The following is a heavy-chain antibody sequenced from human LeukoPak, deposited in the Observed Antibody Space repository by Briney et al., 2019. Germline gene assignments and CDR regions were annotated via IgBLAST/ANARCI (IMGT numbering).Heavy chain of an antibody. Sequence: ASVKVSCKASGYTFTSYGISWVRQAPGQGLEWMGWISAYNGNTNYAQKLQGRVTMTTDTSTSAAYMELRSLRSEDTAVYYCARARIGTNFDYWGQGTLVTVSS. V-gene: IGHV1-18*01. CDR2: ISAYNGNT. CDR1: GYTFTSYG. CDR3: ARARIGTNFDY. J-gene: IGHJ4*02. D-gene: IGHD1-14*01.